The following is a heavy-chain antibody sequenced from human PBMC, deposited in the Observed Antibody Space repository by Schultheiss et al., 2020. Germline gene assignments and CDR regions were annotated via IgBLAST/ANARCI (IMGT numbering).Heavy chain of an antibody. CDR3: ARRIFDIVVVPAAPPEYYYYYYMDV. V-gene: IGHV4-34*01. Sequence: SATLSLTCAVYGGSFSGYYWSWIRQPPGKGLEWIGEINHSGSTNYNPSLKSRVTISVDTSKNQFSLKLSSVTAADTAVYYCARRIFDIVVVPAAPPEYYYYYYMDVWGKGTTVTVSS. D-gene: IGHD2-2*01. J-gene: IGHJ6*03. CDR2: INHSGST. CDR1: GGSFSGYY.